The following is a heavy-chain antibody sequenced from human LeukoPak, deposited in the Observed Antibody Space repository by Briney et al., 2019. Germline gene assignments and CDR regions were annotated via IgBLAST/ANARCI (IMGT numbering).Heavy chain of an antibody. CDR1: GFTFSSYW. CDR2: INTDGSST. Sequence: GGSLRLSCAASGFTFSSYWMHWVRQAPGKGLVWVSRINTDGSSTSYADSVKGRFTISRDNAKNTLYLQMNSLRAEDTAVYYCARVEYSSSSCFDYWGQGTLVTVSS. CDR3: ARVEYSSSSCFDY. D-gene: IGHD6-6*01. J-gene: IGHJ4*02. V-gene: IGHV3-74*01.